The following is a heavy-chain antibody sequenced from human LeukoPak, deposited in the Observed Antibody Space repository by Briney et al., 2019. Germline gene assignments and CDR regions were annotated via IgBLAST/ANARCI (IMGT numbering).Heavy chain of an antibody. Sequence: SETLSLTCTVSGGSISSSSYYWGWIRQPPGKGLEWIGEINHSGSTNYNPSLKSRVTISVDTSKNQFSLKLSSVTAADTAVYYCARAGWLWFGEQHFDYWGQGTLVTVSS. CDR2: INHSGST. CDR1: GGSISSSSYY. J-gene: IGHJ4*02. CDR3: ARAGWLWFGEQHFDY. D-gene: IGHD3-10*01. V-gene: IGHV4-39*07.